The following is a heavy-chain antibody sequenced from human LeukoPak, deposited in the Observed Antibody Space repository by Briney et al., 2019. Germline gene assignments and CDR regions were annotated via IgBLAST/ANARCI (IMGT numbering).Heavy chain of an antibody. CDR2: IYYSGST. J-gene: IGHJ4*02. CDR1: GGSISSGDYY. CDR3: AKTRPLDSSSWSHGDY. D-gene: IGHD6-13*01. Sequence: SETLSLTCTVSGGSISSGDYYWSWIRQPPGKGLEWIGYIYYSGSTYYNPSLKSRVTISVDTSKNQFSLKLSSVTAADTAVYYCAKTRPLDSSSWSHGDYWGQGTLVTVSS. V-gene: IGHV4-30-4*01.